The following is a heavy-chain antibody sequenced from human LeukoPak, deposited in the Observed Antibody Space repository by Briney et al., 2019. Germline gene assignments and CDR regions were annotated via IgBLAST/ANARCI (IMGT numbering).Heavy chain of an antibody. V-gene: IGHV4-39*01. J-gene: IGHJ4*02. CDR3: ASRFLEWLLDY. CDR1: GGSIRSYY. D-gene: IGHD3-3*01. CDR2: IYYSGST. Sequence: KPSETLSLTCTVSGGSIRSYYWSWIRQPPGKGLEWIGSIYYSGSTYYNPSLKSRVTISVDTSKNQFSLKLSSVTAADTAVYYCASRFLEWLLDYWGQGTLVTVSS.